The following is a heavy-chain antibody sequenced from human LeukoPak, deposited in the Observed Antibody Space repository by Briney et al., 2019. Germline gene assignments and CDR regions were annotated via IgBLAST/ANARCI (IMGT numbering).Heavy chain of an antibody. CDR1: GYSISSGYY. CDR2: IYHSGST. Sequence: SETLSLTCAVSGYSISSGYYWGWIRQPPGQGLEWIGSIYHSGSTYYNPSLKSRVTISVDTSKNQFSLKLSSVTAADTAVYYCARVSSGWDRTQFDYWGQGTLVTVSS. J-gene: IGHJ4*02. V-gene: IGHV4-38-2*01. D-gene: IGHD6-19*01. CDR3: ARVSSGWDRTQFDY.